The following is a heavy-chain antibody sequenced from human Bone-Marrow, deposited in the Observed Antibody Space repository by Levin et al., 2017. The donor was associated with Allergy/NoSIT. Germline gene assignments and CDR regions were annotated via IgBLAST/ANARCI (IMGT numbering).Heavy chain of an antibody. J-gene: IGHJ6*03. CDR1: GGSFSGYY. CDR2: INHSGST. Sequence: PSETLSLTCAVYGGSFSGYYWSWIRQPPGKGLEWIGEINHSGSTNYNPSLKSRVTISVDTSKNQFSLKLSSVTAADTAVYYCAREGIVVVVAATHRGNDYYMDVWGKGTTVTVSS. CDR3: AREGIVVVVAATHRGNDYYMDV. D-gene: IGHD2-15*01. V-gene: IGHV4-34*01.